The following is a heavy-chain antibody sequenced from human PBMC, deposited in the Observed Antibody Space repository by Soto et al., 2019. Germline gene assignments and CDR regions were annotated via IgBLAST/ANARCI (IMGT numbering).Heavy chain of an antibody. Sequence: PSETLSLTCTVSGGSISSYYWSWIRQPAGKGLEWIGRIYTSGSTNYNPSLKSRVTMSVDTSKNQFSLKLSSVTAADTAVYYCARDGYSSSWYGYYYYYYGMDVWGQGTKVTVSS. D-gene: IGHD6-13*01. V-gene: IGHV4-4*07. CDR1: GGSISSYY. J-gene: IGHJ6*02. CDR3: ARDGYSSSWYGYYYYYYGMDV. CDR2: IYTSGST.